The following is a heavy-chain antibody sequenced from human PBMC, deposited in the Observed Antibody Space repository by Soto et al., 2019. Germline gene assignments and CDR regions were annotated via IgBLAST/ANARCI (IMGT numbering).Heavy chain of an antibody. D-gene: IGHD2-2*01. CDR3: ARAVVPAASHYGMDV. CDR1: GFTFSSYG. Sequence: GGSLRLSCAASGFTFSSYGMHWVRQAPGKGLEWVAVIWYDGSNKYYADSVKGRFTISRDNSKNTLYLQMNSLRAEDTAVYYCARAVVPAASHYGMDVWGQGTTVTVSS. V-gene: IGHV3-33*01. J-gene: IGHJ6*02. CDR2: IWYDGSNK.